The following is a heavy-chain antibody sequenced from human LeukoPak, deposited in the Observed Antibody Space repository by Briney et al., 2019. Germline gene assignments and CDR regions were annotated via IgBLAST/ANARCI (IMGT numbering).Heavy chain of an antibody. V-gene: IGHV4-39*01. J-gene: IGHJ4*02. CDR1: GGSISSSSYY. D-gene: IGHD1-26*01. Sequence: SETLSLTCTVSGGSISSSSYYWGWIRQPPGKGLGWIGSIYYSGSTYYNPSLKSRVTISVDTSKNQFSLKLSSVTAADTAVYYCARIQGPGSYFDYWGQGTLVTVSS. CDR2: IYYSGST. CDR3: ARIQGPGSYFDY.